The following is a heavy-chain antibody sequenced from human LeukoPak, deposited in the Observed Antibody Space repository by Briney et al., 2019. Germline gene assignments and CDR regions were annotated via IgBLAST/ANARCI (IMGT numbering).Heavy chain of an antibody. CDR1: GFTFSSYA. J-gene: IGHJ4*01. D-gene: IGHD2-2*02. V-gene: IGHV3-30*01. Sequence: GGSLRLSCAASGFTFSSYAMHWVRQAPGKGLEWVAVISYDGSNKYYADSVKGRFTISRDNSKNTLYLQMNSLRAEDTAVYYCARGGKAKGYCSSTSCYNFDYWGQEPWSPSPQ. CDR3: ARGGKAKGYCSSTSCYNFDY. CDR2: ISYDGSNK.